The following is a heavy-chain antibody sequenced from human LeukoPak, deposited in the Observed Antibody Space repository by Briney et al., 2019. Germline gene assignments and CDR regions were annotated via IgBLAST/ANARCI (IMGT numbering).Heavy chain of an antibody. CDR1: GGSFSGYY. CDR3: ARSRYSSKFDY. V-gene: IGHV4-34*01. J-gene: IGHJ4*02. CDR2: SNHSGST. D-gene: IGHD6-13*01. Sequence: PSETLSLTCTVYGGSFSGYYWSWIRQPPRKGLERSGESNHSGSTNYNPSLKSRVTISVDPSNNQLSLKTSSVTAADKAVYSCARSRYSSKFDYWGQGTLVTVSS.